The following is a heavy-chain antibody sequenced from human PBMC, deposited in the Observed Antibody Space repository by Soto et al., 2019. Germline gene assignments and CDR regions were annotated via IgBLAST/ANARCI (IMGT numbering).Heavy chain of an antibody. D-gene: IGHD1-26*01. CDR2: ISANNGNT. Sequence: QVQLVQSGAEVKKPGASVKVSCKASGYTFTSYGISWVRQAPGQGLEWMGWISANNGNTNYAQKIQGRVTMTTDTSTSTAYRELRSLRSDDTDVYYCARDGRYSGSYGGYYFDYWGQGTLVTVSS. V-gene: IGHV1-18*01. CDR1: GYTFTSYG. CDR3: ARDGRYSGSYGGYYFDY. J-gene: IGHJ4*02.